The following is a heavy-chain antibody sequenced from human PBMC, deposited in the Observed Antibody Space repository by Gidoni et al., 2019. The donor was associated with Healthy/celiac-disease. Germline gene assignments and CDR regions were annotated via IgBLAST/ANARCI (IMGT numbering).Heavy chain of an antibody. Sequence: VSYISSSSSTIYYADSVKGRFTISRDNAKNSLYLQMNSLRAEDTAVYYGARAIPDSGSYYGSDAFDIWGQGTMVTVSS. D-gene: IGHD1-26*01. J-gene: IGHJ3*02. CDR3: ARAIPDSGSYYGSDAFDI. CDR2: ISSSSSTI. V-gene: IGHV3-48*01.